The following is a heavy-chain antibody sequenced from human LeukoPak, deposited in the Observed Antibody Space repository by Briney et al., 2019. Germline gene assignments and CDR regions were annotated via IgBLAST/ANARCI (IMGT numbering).Heavy chain of an antibody. CDR3: ASSPIVVVPAAMSYYYYGMDV. CDR1: GYTFTSYD. V-gene: IGHV1-8*01. CDR2: MNPNSGNT. Sequence: ASVKVSCKASGYTFTSYDINWVRQATGQGLEWMGWMNPNSGNTGYAQKFQGRVTMTRNTSISTAYMELSSLRSEDTAVYYCASSPIVVVPAAMSYYYYGMDVWGQGTTVTVSS. J-gene: IGHJ6*02. D-gene: IGHD2-2*01.